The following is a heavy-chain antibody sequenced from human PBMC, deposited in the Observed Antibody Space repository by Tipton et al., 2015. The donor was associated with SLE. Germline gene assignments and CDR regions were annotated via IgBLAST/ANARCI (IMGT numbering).Heavy chain of an antibody. V-gene: IGHV4-34*01. CDR1: GGSISSYY. CDR3: ASGDYGDY. Sequence: TLSLTCTVSGGSISSYYWSWIRQPPGKGLEWIGEINHSGSTNYNPSLKSRVTISVDTSKNQFSLKLSSVTAADTAVYYCASGDYGDYWGQGTLVTVSS. CDR2: INHSGST. J-gene: IGHJ4*02.